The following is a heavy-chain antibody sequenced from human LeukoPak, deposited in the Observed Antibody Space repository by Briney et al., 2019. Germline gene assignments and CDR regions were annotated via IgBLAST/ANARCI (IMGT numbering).Heavy chain of an antibody. V-gene: IGHV3-7*01. CDR1: GFTFSSYW. D-gene: IGHD1-1*01. Sequence: PGGSLRLSCAASGFTFSSYWMSWVRQAPGKGLEWVANIKQDGSEKYYVDSVKGRFTISRDNAKNSLYLEMNTLRDEDTAVYYCARDRGGTFSGYGMDVWGQGTTVTVSS. CDR2: IKQDGSEK. CDR3: ARDRGGTFSGYGMDV. J-gene: IGHJ6*02.